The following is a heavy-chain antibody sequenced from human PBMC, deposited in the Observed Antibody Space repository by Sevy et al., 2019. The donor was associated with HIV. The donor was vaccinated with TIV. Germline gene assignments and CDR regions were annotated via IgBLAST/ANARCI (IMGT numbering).Heavy chain of an antibody. CDR1: GFTFSSYD. CDR3: ARVRPYYYGTGRGGDYYYYYGMDV. D-gene: IGHD3-10*01. CDR2: IGTAGDT. J-gene: IGHJ6*02. V-gene: IGHV3-13*01. Sequence: GGSLRLSCAASGFTFSSYDMHWVRQATGKGLEWVSAIGTAGDTYYPGSVKGRFTISRENAKNSLYLQMNSLRAGDTAVYYYARVRPYYYGTGRGGDYYYYYGMDVWGQGTTVTVSS.